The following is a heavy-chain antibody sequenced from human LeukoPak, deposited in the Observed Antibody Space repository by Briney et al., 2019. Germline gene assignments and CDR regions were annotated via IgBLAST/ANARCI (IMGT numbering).Heavy chain of an antibody. CDR3: AGDHVGGDYYYYGIDA. J-gene: IGHJ6*02. Sequence: TGGSLRLSCAASGFTFSSNSMNWVRQGPGRGLEWISYISSGGSTIYYADSVRGRFTISRDAAKNSLYLQMNSLRAEDTAVYYCAGDHVGGDYYYYGIDAWGHGTTVTVSS. V-gene: IGHV3-48*01. CDR1: GFTFSSNS. D-gene: IGHD2-21*01. CDR2: ISSGGSTI.